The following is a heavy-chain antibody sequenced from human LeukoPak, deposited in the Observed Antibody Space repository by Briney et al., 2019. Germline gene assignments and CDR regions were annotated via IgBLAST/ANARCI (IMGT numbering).Heavy chain of an antibody. CDR2: ISSASGSI. Sequence: GGSLRLSCAASGFTVSSNYMSWVRQAPGKGLEWVSYISSASGSIYYADSVKGRFTISGDNAKNSLFLQMNSLRAEDTAVYYCARLPAYCSSTSCYYDYWGQGTLVTVSS. CDR3: ARLPAYCSSTSCYYDY. V-gene: IGHV3-48*04. D-gene: IGHD2-2*01. J-gene: IGHJ4*02. CDR1: GFTVSSNY.